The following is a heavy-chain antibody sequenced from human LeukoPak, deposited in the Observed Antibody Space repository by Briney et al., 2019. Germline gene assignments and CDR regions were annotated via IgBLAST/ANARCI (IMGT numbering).Heavy chain of an antibody. CDR1: GGYISSYY. Sequence: SETLSLTCTVSGGYISSYYWSWIRQPPGKGLEWIGYIFNSGSTNYNPSLKSRVTISVDTSRNQFSLKLSSVTAADTAVYFCALGDCSSTSCYVFDYWGQGTLVTVSS. V-gene: IGHV4-59*01. J-gene: IGHJ4*02. D-gene: IGHD2-2*01. CDR3: ALGDCSSTSCYVFDY. CDR2: IFNSGST.